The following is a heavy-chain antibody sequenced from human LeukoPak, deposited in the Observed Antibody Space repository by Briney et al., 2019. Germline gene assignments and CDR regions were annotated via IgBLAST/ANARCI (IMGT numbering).Heavy chain of an antibody. V-gene: IGHV4-61*02. CDR1: GGSISSGSYY. J-gene: IGHJ3*02. D-gene: IGHD5-18*01. Sequence: PSETLSLTCTVSGGSISSGSYYWSWIRQPAGKGLEWIGRIYTSGSTNYNPSLKSRVTISVDTSKNQFSLKLSSVTAADTAVYYCARSYVAAFDIWGQGTMVTVSS. CDR3: ARSYVAAFDI. CDR2: IYTSGST.